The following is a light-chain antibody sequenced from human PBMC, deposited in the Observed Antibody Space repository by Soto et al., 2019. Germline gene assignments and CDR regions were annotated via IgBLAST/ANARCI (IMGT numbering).Light chain of an antibody. CDR3: QQGYSSPAT. V-gene: IGKV1-39*01. Sequence: DIQMTQSPSVLSASVGDSLTITCVASQSIGKHLNWYQQKPGKAPKFLIYGASTLQSGVPSRFTGSGSGTDFALTVNSLQAEDFATYYCQQGYSSPATFGQGTRLEI. J-gene: IGKJ5*01. CDR1: QSIGKH. CDR2: GAS.